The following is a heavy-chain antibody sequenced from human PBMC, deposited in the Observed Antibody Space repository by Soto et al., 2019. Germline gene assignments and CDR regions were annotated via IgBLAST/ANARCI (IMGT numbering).Heavy chain of an antibody. D-gene: IGHD5-18*01. CDR1: GGSFSSYT. Sequence: GASVKVSWKASGGSFSSYTFSWGRQAPGQGLEWMGRIIPLLDIANYPQNFQGRVTITADKSTSTAYMELSSLRSEDTAVYYCASGYSYGCFDYWGQGTRVTVSS. J-gene: IGHJ4*02. CDR2: IIPLLDIA. CDR3: ASGYSYGCFDY. V-gene: IGHV1-69*02.